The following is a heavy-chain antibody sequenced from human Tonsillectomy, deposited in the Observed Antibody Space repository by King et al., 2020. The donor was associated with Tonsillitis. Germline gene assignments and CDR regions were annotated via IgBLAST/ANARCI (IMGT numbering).Heavy chain of an antibody. Sequence: QLQESGPGVVKPSETLFLTCTVSGGSISSSDHYWAWIRQPPGKGLEWIGYMYYSGTIFYNPSLKSRITISGGTSENRFSLKLSSVTAADTAVYFCARSVSGSFDYWGQGAPVTVSS. V-gene: IGHV4-39*01. CDR1: GGSISSSDHY. CDR3: ARSVSGSFDY. CDR2: MYYSGTI. D-gene: IGHD1-26*01. J-gene: IGHJ4*02.